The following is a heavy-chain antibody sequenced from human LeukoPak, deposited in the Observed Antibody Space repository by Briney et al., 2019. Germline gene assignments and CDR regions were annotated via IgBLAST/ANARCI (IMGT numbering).Heavy chain of an antibody. D-gene: IGHD1-26*01. CDR3: ARAGSYSAFDI. CDR1: GFTFSSYV. J-gene: IGHJ3*02. V-gene: IGHV3-30*03. CDR2: ISYDGSNK. Sequence: GGSRRLSCAASGFTFSSYVMHGVRQAPGKGREWVAVISYDGSNKYYADSVKGRFTISRDNSKNTLYLQMNSLGAEDTAVYYCARAGSYSAFDIWGQGTMVPVSS.